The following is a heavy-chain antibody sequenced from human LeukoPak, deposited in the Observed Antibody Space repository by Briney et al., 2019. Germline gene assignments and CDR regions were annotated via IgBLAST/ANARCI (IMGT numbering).Heavy chain of an antibody. CDR3: AKGSSSSRPYYFDY. Sequence: TGGSLRLSCAASRFTFSSYAMGWVRQAPGEGLEWVSAITDSGGSTYYADSVKGRFTISRDNSKNTLYLQMNSLRADDTATYYCAKGSSSSRPYYFDYWGQGTLVTVSS. J-gene: IGHJ4*02. V-gene: IGHV3-23*01. D-gene: IGHD6-13*01. CDR2: ITDSGGST. CDR1: RFTFSSYA.